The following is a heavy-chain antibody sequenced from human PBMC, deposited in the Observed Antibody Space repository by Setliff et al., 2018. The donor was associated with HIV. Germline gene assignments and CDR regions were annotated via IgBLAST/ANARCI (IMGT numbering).Heavy chain of an antibody. CDR3: ARDSRIAAANSASFDF. V-gene: IGHV3-74*01. Sequence: PGGSLRLSCAASGFSFSSYWMHWVRQAPGKGLVWVSRINTDGSSTSYADSVKGRFTISRDNAKNSLYLQMNSLRVEDTAVYYCARDSRIAAANSASFDFWGQGTLVTVSS. D-gene: IGHD6-13*01. CDR2: INTDGSST. J-gene: IGHJ4*02. CDR1: GFSFSSYW.